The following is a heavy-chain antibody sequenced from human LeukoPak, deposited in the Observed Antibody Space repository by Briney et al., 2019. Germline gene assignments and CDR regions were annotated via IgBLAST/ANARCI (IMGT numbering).Heavy chain of an antibody. D-gene: IGHD6-13*01. Sequence: GGSLRLSCAASGFTFNVAWMSWVRQAPGKGLEWVGRIKSNTDGGTAEYASPVKDRFTISRDDSKNTLYLQMNSLETEDTAVYYCVTAPTWGSNWYEGYWGQGTLVTVSS. V-gene: IGHV3-15*01. CDR3: VTAPTWGSNWYEGY. CDR1: GFTFNVAW. J-gene: IGHJ4*02. CDR2: IKSNTDGGTA.